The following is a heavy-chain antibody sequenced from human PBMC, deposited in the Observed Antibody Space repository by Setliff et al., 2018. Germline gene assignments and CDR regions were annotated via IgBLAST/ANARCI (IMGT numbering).Heavy chain of an antibody. Sequence: PSETLSLTCSVSGGSISTYHWSWIRQPPEKGLEWIAYIHYSGSTNQNPSLKSRVTISVDTSKNQFSLKLSSVTAADTAVYYCARGVTRPIYYYYYYMDVWGKGTTVTVSS. CDR1: GGSISTYH. CDR3: ARGVTRPIYYYYYYMDV. J-gene: IGHJ6*03. V-gene: IGHV4-59*08. D-gene: IGHD4-4*01. CDR2: IHYSGST.